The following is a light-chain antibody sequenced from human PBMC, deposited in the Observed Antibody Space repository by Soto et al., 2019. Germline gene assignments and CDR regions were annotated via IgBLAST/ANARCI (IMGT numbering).Light chain of an antibody. CDR1: QSISTW. V-gene: IGKV1-5*01. CDR3: QQYHTFSSA. CDR2: DSS. J-gene: IGKJ5*01. Sequence: DIQMTQSPSTLSASLGDSVTVXXRASQSISTWLAWYQQKPGRAPKLXIYDSSSLESGVPSRFSGSGSGTDFTLTISGLQPDDFATYYCQQYHTFSSAFGQGTRLEIK.